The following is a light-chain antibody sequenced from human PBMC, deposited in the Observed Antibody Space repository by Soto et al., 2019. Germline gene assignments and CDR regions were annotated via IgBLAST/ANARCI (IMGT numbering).Light chain of an antibody. CDR3: QQRTSWPIT. J-gene: IGKJ5*01. CDR1: QSVSTY. CDR2: SAS. V-gene: IGKV3-11*01. Sequence: EIVLTQSPATLSLSPGERSTLSCRASQSVSTYLAWYQQKPGQAPRLLIYSASNRATGIPARFSGSGSGTDFTLTISSLEPEDFEVYYCQQRTSWPITFGQGTRLEIK.